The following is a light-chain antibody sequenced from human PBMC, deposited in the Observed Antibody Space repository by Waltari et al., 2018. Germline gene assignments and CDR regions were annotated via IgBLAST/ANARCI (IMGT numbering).Light chain of an antibody. Sequence: QSALTQPASVSGSPGQSITISCTGTRSDVGAYVSWYQHHPGKAPKVMIYDVSNRPSGVSNRFSGSKSANTASLTISGLQAEDEADYYCSSYTTSSTLGVFGGGTKLTVL. CDR3: SSYTTSSTLGV. J-gene: IGLJ3*02. CDR1: RSDVGAY. V-gene: IGLV2-14*03. CDR2: DVS.